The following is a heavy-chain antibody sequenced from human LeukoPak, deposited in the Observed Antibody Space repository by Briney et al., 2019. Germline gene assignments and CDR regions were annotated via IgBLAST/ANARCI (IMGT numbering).Heavy chain of an antibody. V-gene: IGHV4-38-2*01. CDR2: MYHSGST. Sequence: SETLSLTCAVSAYPISSGHYWGWIRQPPGKGLEWIGSMYHSGSTYFNPSLKSRVTISVDTPKNQFSLTLSSVTAADTAVYFRARVSGSGTALDAFDIWGQGTMVIVSS. CDR3: ARVSGSGTALDAFDI. D-gene: IGHD1-1*01. J-gene: IGHJ3*02. CDR1: AYPISSGHY.